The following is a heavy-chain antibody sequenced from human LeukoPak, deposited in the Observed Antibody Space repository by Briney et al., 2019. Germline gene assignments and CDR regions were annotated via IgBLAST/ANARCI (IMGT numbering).Heavy chain of an antibody. Sequence: PSETLSLTCTVSGGSISRYYWSWIRQPPGKGLEWIGYIYTSGSTNYNPSLKSRVTISVDTSKNQFSLKLSSVTAADTAVYYCARQGGYNHYWYFDLWGRGTLVTVSS. CDR1: GGSISRYY. CDR2: IYTSGST. CDR3: ARQGGYNHYWYFDL. D-gene: IGHD5-24*01. J-gene: IGHJ2*01. V-gene: IGHV4-4*09.